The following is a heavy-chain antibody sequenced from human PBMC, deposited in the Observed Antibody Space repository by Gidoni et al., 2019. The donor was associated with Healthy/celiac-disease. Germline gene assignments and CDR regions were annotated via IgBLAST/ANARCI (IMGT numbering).Heavy chain of an antibody. Sequence: QVQLQQWGAGLLKPSETLSLTCAVYGGSFSGYYWRWIRQPTGKGLEWIGEINHSGSTNYNPSIKSRVTISVDTSKNQFSLKLSSVTAADTAVYYCARGTGEFDYWGQGTLVTVSS. V-gene: IGHV4-34*01. J-gene: IGHJ4*02. CDR1: GGSFSGYY. CDR3: ARGTGEFDY. CDR2: INHSGST. D-gene: IGHD7-27*01.